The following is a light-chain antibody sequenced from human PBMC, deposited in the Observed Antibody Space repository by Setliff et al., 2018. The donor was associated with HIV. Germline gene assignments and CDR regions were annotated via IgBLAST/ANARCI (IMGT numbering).Light chain of an antibody. J-gene: IGKJ5*01. Sequence: DIVMTQSPGCLAVSLGERATINCKSSQSVLYSSNNKNNLAWYQQKPGQPPKLLMYWASTRESGVPDRFSGSGSGTDFTLTISSLQAEDVAVYYCQQYYSTPIAFGQGTRLEIK. CDR2: WAS. CDR3: QQYYSTPIA. CDR1: QSVLYSSNNKNN. V-gene: IGKV4-1*01.